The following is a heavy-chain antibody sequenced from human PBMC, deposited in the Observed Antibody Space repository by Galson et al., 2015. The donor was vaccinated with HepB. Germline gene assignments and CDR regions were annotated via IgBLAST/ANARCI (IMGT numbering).Heavy chain of an antibody. Sequence: ETLSLTCTVSGGSISSYYWSWLRQPPGKGLEWIGYIYYSGSTNYNPSLKSRVTISVDTSKNQFSLKLSSVTAADTAVYYCARGELYSGSYRLDYWGQGTLVTVSS. D-gene: IGHD1-26*01. CDR3: ARGELYSGSYRLDY. V-gene: IGHV4-59*01. CDR2: IYYSGST. CDR1: GGSISSYY. J-gene: IGHJ4*02.